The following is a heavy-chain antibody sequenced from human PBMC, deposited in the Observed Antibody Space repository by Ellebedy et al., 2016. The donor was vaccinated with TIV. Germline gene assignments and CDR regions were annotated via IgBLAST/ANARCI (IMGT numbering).Heavy chain of an antibody. CDR2: IKQDGSEK. J-gene: IGHJ6*02. V-gene: IGHV3-7*03. Sequence: GGSLRLSXAASGFTFSSYWMSWVRQAPGKGLEWVANIKQDGSEKYYVDSVKGRFTISRDNAKNSLYLQMNSLRAEDTAVYYCAKVEYCSSTSCYVYYYGMDVWGQGTTVTVSS. CDR3: AKVEYCSSTSCYVYYYGMDV. D-gene: IGHD2-2*01. CDR1: GFTFSSYW.